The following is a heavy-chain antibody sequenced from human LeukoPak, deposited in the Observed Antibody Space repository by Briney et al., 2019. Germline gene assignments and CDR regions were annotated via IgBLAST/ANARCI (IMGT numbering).Heavy chain of an antibody. Sequence: GGSLRLSCAASGFTFSSYAMHWVRQAPGKGLEWVAVISYDGSNKYYADSVKGRFTISRDNSKNTLYLQMNSLRAEDTAVYYCARVTAMAHRKRYYYYGMDVWGQGTTVTVSS. CDR3: ARVTAMAHRKRYYYYGMDV. J-gene: IGHJ6*02. CDR2: ISYDGSNK. D-gene: IGHD5-18*01. CDR1: GFTFSSYA. V-gene: IGHV3-30-3*01.